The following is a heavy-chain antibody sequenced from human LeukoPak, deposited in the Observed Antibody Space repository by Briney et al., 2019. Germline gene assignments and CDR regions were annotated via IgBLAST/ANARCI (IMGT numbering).Heavy chain of an antibody. CDR1: GFIFRTYL. CDR2: IKTDGSEQ. CDR3: ARGANPDDF. Sequence: GRCLRLSRAASGFIFRTYLMTWVGQARAKGLEWVANIKTDGSEQHYLDSVKGRFHITRDNANNPLSLQMSGLSAEDTAVYYCARGANPDDFWGQGTLVTVSS. J-gene: IGHJ4*02. V-gene: IGHV3-7*01.